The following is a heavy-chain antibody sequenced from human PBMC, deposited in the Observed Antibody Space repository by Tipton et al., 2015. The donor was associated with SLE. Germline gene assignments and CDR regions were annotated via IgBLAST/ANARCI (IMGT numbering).Heavy chain of an antibody. D-gene: IGHD6-13*01. J-gene: IGHJ4*02. CDR2: IYTCCST. V-gene: IGHV4-4*08. Sequence: TLSLTCTVSGGSISSYYCCWIRQPPGEGLEWIGYIYTCCSTNYTPSLKSRVTISVDTSKNQFSLKLSSVTAADTAVYYCVRDKEGYSSSWYYFDYWGQGTLVTVSS. CDR1: GGSISSYY. CDR3: VRDKEGYSSSWYYFDY.